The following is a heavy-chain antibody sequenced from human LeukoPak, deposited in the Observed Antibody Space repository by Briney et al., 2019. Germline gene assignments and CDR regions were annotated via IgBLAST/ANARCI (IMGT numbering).Heavy chain of an antibody. V-gene: IGHV3-30*02. D-gene: IGHD3-22*01. Sequence: SCKVSGYTLTELALYWVRQAPGKGLEWVALIQYDGTNKYYADSVKGRFTISRDNSKNTLYLQMNSLRAEDTAVYYCAKDGIFFHYYDSSGYSHLDSWGQGTLVTVSS. CDR2: IQYDGTNK. CDR1: GYTLTELA. CDR3: AKDGIFFHYYDSSGYSHLDS. J-gene: IGHJ4*02.